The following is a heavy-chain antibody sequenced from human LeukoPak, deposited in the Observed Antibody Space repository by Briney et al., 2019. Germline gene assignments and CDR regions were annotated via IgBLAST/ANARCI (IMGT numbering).Heavy chain of an antibody. CDR2: INPNSGGT. J-gene: IGHJ3*02. V-gene: IGHV1-2*02. Sequence: ASVKVSCKASGYTFTGYYMHWVRQAPGQGLEWMGWINPNSGGTNYAQKFQGRVTMTRDTSISTAYMELSRQRSDDTAVYYCARGGRVTMVRIVNILAFDIWGQGTMVTVSS. CDR3: ARGGRVTMVRIVNILAFDI. CDR1: GYTFTGYY. D-gene: IGHD3-10*01.